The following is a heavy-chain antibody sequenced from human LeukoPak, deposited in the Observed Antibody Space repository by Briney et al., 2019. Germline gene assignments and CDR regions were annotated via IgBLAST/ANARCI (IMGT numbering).Heavy chain of an antibody. Sequence: SETLSLTCTVSGYSISSGYYWGWIRQPPGKGLEWIGSIYHSGSTYYNPSLKSRVTISVDTFKNQFSLKLSSVTAADTAVYYCARRSHCSSTSCYVDYWGQGTLVTVSS. CDR1: GYSISSGYY. D-gene: IGHD2-2*01. CDR3: ARRSHCSSTSCYVDY. J-gene: IGHJ4*02. CDR2: IYHSGST. V-gene: IGHV4-38-2*02.